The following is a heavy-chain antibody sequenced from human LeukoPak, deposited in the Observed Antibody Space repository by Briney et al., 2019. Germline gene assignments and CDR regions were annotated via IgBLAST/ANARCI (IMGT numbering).Heavy chain of an antibody. CDR2: ISPNTGGT. CDR3: ARDVRLAVAAPDY. CDR1: GYIFSGYY. Sequence: ASVKVSCKASGYIFSGYYLHWVRQAPGQGLEWMGWISPNTGGTNYAQRFQGRATMTGDTSISAAYMELSSLRSDDTAVYYCARDVRLAVAAPDYWGQGTLVTVSS. D-gene: IGHD6-19*01. J-gene: IGHJ4*02. V-gene: IGHV1-2*02.